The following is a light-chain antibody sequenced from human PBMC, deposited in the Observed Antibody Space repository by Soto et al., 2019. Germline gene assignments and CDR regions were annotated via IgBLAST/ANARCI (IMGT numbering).Light chain of an antibody. J-gene: IGKJ5*01. V-gene: IGKV1-12*01. CDR3: QQANSSPRT. CDR2: AAS. CDR1: QGIRSW. Sequence: DIQMTQSPSSVSASVGDRVTITCRSSQGIRSWLAWYQQKPAKAPMLLMYAASSLQSGVPSRFSGRGSGANCTLTTSSLQTEDLANYYCQQANSSPRTFVQGTRLEI.